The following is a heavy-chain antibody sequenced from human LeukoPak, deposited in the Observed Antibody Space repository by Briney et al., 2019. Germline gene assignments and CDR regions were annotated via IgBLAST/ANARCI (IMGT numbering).Heavy chain of an antibody. CDR2: INWNGRAI. CDR1: GFNFDDYG. V-gene: IGHV3-20*04. J-gene: IGHJ6*03. D-gene: IGHD6-13*01. CDR3: ARDSAGYSSSWHYYMDV. Sequence: RPGGSLRLSCAVPGFNFDDYGMSWVRQAPGKGLEWVSGINWNGRAIGYADSVKGRFTISRDNAKSSLYLEMSTLRAEDTALYYCARDSAGYSSSWHYYMDVWGKGTTVTVSS.